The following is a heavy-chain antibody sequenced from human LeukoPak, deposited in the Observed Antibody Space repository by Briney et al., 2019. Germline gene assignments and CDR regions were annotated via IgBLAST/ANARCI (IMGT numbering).Heavy chain of an antibody. CDR1: GHTFTING. Sequence: ASVKVSCKASGHTFTINGISRVRQAPGQGLEWMGWISAYNGNTNYAQKLQGRVTMTTDASTTTAYMELRSLRSDDTAVYYCARERGEYSSVGAFDIWGQGTMVTVSS. CDR2: ISAYNGNT. V-gene: IGHV1-18*01. D-gene: IGHD2/OR15-2a*01. CDR3: ARERGEYSSVGAFDI. J-gene: IGHJ3*02.